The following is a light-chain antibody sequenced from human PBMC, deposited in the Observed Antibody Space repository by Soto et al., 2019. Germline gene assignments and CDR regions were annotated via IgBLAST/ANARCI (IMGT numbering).Light chain of an antibody. V-gene: IGLV2-8*01. J-gene: IGLJ2*01. CDR3: SSYAGSNNYVV. CDR1: SSDVGGYNY. CDR2: EVS. Sequence: QSALTQPPSAAGSPGQPVTISCTGTSSDVGGYNYVSWYQQHPGKAPKVMIYEVSKRPSGVPDRFSGSKSGSTASLTVSGLQAEDEADYYCSSYAGSNNYVVFGGGTKLTVL.